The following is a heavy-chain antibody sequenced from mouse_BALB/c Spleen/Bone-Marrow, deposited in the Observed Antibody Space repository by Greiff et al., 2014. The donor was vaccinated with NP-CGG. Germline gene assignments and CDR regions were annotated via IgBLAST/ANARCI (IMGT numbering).Heavy chain of an antibody. J-gene: IGHJ4*01. CDR1: EYEFPSHD. V-gene: IGHV5-2*01. CDR2: INSDGGST. Sequence: EVKLMESGGGLVQPGESLKLSCESNEYEFPSHDMSWVRKTPEKRLELVAAINSDGGSTYYPDTMERRFIISRDNTKKTLYLQMSSLRSEDTALYYCARQRHHYDGAMDYWGQGTSVTVSS. CDR3: ARQRHHYDGAMDY. D-gene: IGHD1-2*01.